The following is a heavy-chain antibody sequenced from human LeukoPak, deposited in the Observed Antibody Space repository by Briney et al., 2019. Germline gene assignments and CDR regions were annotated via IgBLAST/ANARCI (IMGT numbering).Heavy chain of an antibody. D-gene: IGHD5-18*01. CDR1: GFTFSSYS. J-gene: IGHJ4*02. CDR2: ISSSSNTI. V-gene: IGHV3-48*02. Sequence: PGGSLRLSCAASGFTFSSYSMNWVRQAPGKGLEWISYISSSSNTIYYADSVKGRFTISRVNAKNSLSLQVNSLRDEDTAVYYCAREGYSYAHFDYWGQGTRVTVSS. CDR3: AREGYSYAHFDY.